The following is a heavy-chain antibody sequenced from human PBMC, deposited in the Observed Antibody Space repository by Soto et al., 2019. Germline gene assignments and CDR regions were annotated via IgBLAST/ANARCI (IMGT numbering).Heavy chain of an antibody. V-gene: IGHV1-2*02. CDR3: ARESITGGHDAFDI. J-gene: IGHJ3*02. Sequence: GASVKGFCKGSGYTFPRYYIHWVGRALGQGLEWMGCINPNSGDTNYAQKFQGRVTMTRDTSISTAYMELSTLRSDDTAVYYCARESITGGHDAFDIWGQGTMVTVSS. CDR2: INPNSGDT. CDR1: GYTFPRYY. D-gene: IGHD1-20*01.